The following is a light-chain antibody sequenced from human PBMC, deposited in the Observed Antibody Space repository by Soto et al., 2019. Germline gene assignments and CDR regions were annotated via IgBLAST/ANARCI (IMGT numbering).Light chain of an antibody. CDR1: QSISSNY. CDR3: QQYRT. V-gene: IGKV3-20*01. CDR2: GAS. J-gene: IGKJ2*01. Sequence: EIVLTQSPVTLSLSPGERDTLSCRASQSISSNYLAWYQQKPGQAPRLLIYGASSRATGIPDRFSGSGSGTAFTLTISRLEPEYFAVYYCQQYRTFGQGTKLEIK.